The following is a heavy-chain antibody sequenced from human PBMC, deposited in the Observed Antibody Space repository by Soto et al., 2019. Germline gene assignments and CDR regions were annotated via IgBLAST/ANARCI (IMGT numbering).Heavy chain of an antibody. CDR2: ISAYNGNT. D-gene: IGHD3-16*01. CDR1: GYTFTSYG. CDR3: ARGPPIGAGHAFDI. V-gene: IGHV1-18*01. J-gene: IGHJ3*02. Sequence: XSVKSSCKGSGYTFTSYGISRVRQAPGQGLEWMGWISAYNGNTNYAQKLQGRVTMTTDTSTSTAYMELRSLRSDYTAVYYCARGPPIGAGHAFDIWGQGSMVTVSS.